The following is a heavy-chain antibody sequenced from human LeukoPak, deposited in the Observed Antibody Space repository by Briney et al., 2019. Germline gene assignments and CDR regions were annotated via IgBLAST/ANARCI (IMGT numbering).Heavy chain of an antibody. V-gene: IGHV3-74*03. CDR3: ARGTSGYNYGYLDY. Sequence: GGSLRLSCAASGFIFSSYWMHWVRQVPGKGPVWVSRINTDGSTTTYADSVKGRFTISRDNDKNTLYLQMNSLRAEDTAVYFCARGTSGYNYGYLDYWGQGTLVTVSS. D-gene: IGHD5-12*01. CDR2: INTDGSTT. CDR1: GFIFSSYW. J-gene: IGHJ4*02.